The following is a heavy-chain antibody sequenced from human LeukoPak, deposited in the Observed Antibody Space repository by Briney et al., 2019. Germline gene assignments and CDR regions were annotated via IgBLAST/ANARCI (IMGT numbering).Heavy chain of an antibody. CDR1: GYNLTDVS. D-gene: IGHD1-26*01. J-gene: IGHJ3*01. Sequence: ASVDISCTVSGYNLTDVSLHWVRQAPGGGLEWLGGFDPEQGDTAYSQKLEGRFTMTEDRSSDTAYMELRSLRFEDTAVYYCTTTIGVWVLRDAFHFWGRGTMVSVSS. CDR3: TTTIGVWVLRDAFHF. V-gene: IGHV1-24*01. CDR2: FDPEQGDT.